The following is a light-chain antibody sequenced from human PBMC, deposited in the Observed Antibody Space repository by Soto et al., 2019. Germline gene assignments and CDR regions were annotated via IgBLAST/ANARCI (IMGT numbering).Light chain of an antibody. CDR3: QSFDSSLSGWV. CDR1: SSNIGAGYD. Sequence: QSVLTQPPSVSGAPGQRVTISCTGSSSNIGAGYDVHWYQQLPGTAPKLLVSGDTNRPSGVPDRFSGSKSVTSASLAITGLRAEDEADYYCQSFDSSLSGWVFGGGTKLTVL. J-gene: IGLJ3*02. V-gene: IGLV1-40*01. CDR2: GDT.